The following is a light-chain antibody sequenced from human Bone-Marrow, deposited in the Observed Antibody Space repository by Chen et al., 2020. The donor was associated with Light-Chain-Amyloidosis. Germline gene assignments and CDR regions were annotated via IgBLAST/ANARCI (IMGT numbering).Light chain of an antibody. Sequence: QSVLTQPPSASETPGQRVSISCSGGSSNIGTNTVNWYRQLPGTAPKLLIYTDDQRPSGVPDRLSGSKSGTTASLTISGLQSDDEADYYCAAWDDDLNSWVFGGGTKLTVL. CDR2: TDD. CDR3: AAWDDDLNSWV. J-gene: IGLJ3*02. V-gene: IGLV1-44*01. CDR1: SSNIGTNT.